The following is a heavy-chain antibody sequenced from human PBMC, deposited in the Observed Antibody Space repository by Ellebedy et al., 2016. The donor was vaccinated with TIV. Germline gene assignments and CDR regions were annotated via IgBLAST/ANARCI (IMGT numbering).Heavy chain of an antibody. J-gene: IGHJ4*02. CDR2: ISHDAINN. CDR3: ARDSGYDSSGYLPSH. V-gene: IGHV3-30*03. Sequence: GESLKISCAASGFTFSSCGMHWVRQAPGKGLEWVAVISHDAINNKYADSVKGRFIISRDDSKNTLYLQINSLKTEDTALYYCARDSGYDSSGYLPSHWGRGTLVTVSS. D-gene: IGHD3-22*01. CDR1: GFTFSSCG.